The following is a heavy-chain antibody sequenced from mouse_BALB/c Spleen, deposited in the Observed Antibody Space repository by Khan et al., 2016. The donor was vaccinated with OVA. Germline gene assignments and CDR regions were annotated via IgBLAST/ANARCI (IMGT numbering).Heavy chain of an antibody. CDR1: GFSLTSYG. D-gene: IGHD2-3*01. V-gene: IGHV2-6*02. CDR2: IWSDGST. CDR3: ARWFDGYSSLYAMDY. J-gene: IGHJ4*01. Sequence: QVQLKQSGPGLVAPSQSLSITCTVSGFSLTSYGVHWVRQPPGKGLEWLVVIWSDGSTNYNSVLKSRLSISKDNSKSQVFLKMNSLQTDDTAIYXCARWFDGYSSLYAMDYWGQGTSDTVSS.